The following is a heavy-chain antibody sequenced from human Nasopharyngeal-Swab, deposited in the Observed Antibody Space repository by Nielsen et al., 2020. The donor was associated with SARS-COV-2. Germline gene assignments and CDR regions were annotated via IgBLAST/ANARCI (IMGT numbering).Heavy chain of an antibody. D-gene: IGHD6-13*01. CDR1: GFTFSAYW. Sequence: GESLKISCTASGFTFSAYWMYWVRQAPGKGLVWVSRINSDGSNTAYVDSVKGRFSISRDNAKNTVYLQMNSLRVEDTAVYYCAKVQGIAATQEDYWGQGTLVTVSS. CDR3: AKVQGIAATQEDY. J-gene: IGHJ4*02. CDR2: INSDGSNT. V-gene: IGHV3-74*01.